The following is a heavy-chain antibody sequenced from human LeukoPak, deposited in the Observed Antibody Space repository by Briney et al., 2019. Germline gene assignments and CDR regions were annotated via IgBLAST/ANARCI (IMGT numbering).Heavy chain of an antibody. CDR3: AREILRFDI. Sequence: ASVKVSCKASGYIFNSQGMNWVRQAPGQGLEWMGWINTDSGKATYAQGFTGRFVFSLDSSVSTVYLQISDLMPEDTAKYYCAREILRFDIWGQGTTVTVPS. V-gene: IGHV7-4-1*02. CDR2: INTDSGKA. J-gene: IGHJ3*02. CDR1: GYIFNSQG.